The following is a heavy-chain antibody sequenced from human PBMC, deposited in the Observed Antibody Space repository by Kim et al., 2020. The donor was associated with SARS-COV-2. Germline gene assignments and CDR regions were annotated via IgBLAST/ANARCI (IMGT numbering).Heavy chain of an antibody. CDR2: IYYSGST. CDR3: ASYVLLWFGEGWFDP. Sequence: SETLSLTCTVSGGSISSYYWSWIRQPPGKGLEWIGYIYYSGSTNYNPSLKSRVTISVDTSKNQFSLKLSSVTAADTAVYYCASYVLLWFGEGWFDPWGQGTLVTVSS. CDR1: GGSISSYY. V-gene: IGHV4-59*13. J-gene: IGHJ5*02. D-gene: IGHD3-10*01.